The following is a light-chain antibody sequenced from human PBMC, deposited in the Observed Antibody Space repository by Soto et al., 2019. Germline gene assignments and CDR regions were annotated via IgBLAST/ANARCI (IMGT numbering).Light chain of an antibody. CDR2: DVS. J-gene: IGLJ1*01. CDR3: CSYAGGYSYV. Sequence: QAARTQPRSVAGSPGQSVTISCTGSSSDVGGYNYVSWYQQHPGKAPKRMIYDVSKRPSGVPDRFSGSKSGNTASLTISGLQAEDEADYYCCSYAGGYSYVFGIGTKVTVL. CDR1: SSDVGGYNY. V-gene: IGLV2-11*01.